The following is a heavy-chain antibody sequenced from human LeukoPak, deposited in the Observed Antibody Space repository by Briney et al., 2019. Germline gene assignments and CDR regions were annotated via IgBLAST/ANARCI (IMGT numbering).Heavy chain of an antibody. J-gene: IGHJ4*02. V-gene: IGHV3-7*01. CDR2: IKQDGSEK. CDR1: GFTFSSYW. Sequence: GSLRLSCAASGFTFSSYWMSWVRQAPGKGLEWVANIKQDGSEKYYVDSVKGRFTISRDNAKNSLYLQMNSLRAEDTAVYYCARYDYVWGSYRPTPFDYWGQGTLVTVSS. D-gene: IGHD3-16*02. CDR3: ARYDYVWGSYRPTPFDY.